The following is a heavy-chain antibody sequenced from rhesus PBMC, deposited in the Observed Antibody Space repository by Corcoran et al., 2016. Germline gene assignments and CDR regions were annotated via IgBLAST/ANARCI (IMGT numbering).Heavy chain of an antibody. CDR2: ISGSGGST. Sequence: QLQLQESGPGLVEPSETLSLTCAVSGGSISSNYWSWIRQPPGKGLEWIGGISGSGGSTGSNPSRKSRVTNSTDTSKNQFCLKLSSVTAADTAVYDCARGIFGPFDSWGQGVVVTVSS. CDR1: GGSISSNY. CDR3: ARGIFGPFDS. D-gene: IGHD3-3*01. J-gene: IGHJ6*01. V-gene: IGHV4-173*01.